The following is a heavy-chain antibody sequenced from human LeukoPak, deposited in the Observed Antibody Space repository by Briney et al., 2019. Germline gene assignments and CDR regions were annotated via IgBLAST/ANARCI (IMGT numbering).Heavy chain of an antibody. D-gene: IGHD4-17*01. V-gene: IGHV4-34*01. CDR1: GGSFSGYY. Sequence: PSETLSLTCAVYGGSFSGYYWSWIRQPPGKGLEWIGELNHSGSTNYNPSLKSRVTISVDTSKNQFSLKLSSVTAADTAVYYCARAGDYPLHFDYWGQGTLVTVSS. J-gene: IGHJ4*02. CDR3: ARAGDYPLHFDY. CDR2: LNHSGST.